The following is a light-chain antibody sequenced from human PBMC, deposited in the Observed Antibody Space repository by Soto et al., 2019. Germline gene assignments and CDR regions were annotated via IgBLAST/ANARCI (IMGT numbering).Light chain of an antibody. CDR1: SSNIGAGYD. Sequence: QSVLTQPPSVSGAPGQKITMSCTGSSSNIGAGYDVPWYQQIPGAAPRLLIYADNNRPSGVPDRFSASKSGTSASLAITGLQGEDEANYYFAAWDDSLSVPWVFGGGTKLTVL. V-gene: IGLV1-40*01. CDR3: AAWDDSLSVPWV. J-gene: IGLJ3*02. CDR2: ADN.